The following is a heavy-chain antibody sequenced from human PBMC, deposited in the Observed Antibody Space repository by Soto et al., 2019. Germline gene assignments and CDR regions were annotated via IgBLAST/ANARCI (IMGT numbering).Heavy chain of an antibody. CDR3: ARTTASRSLDV. CDR1: GASIRNTGFY. V-gene: IGHV4-61*08. D-gene: IGHD2-21*02. CDR2: IYSSGST. Sequence: QVQLQESGPGLVKPSETLSLTATVSGASIRNTGFYWSWIRQPPGKGLEWIGYIYSSGSTTYNSSLKSLVTISLDTSKNQVSLNLTSVTAADTAMYYCARTTASRSLDVWGHGTMVSVSS. J-gene: IGHJ3*01.